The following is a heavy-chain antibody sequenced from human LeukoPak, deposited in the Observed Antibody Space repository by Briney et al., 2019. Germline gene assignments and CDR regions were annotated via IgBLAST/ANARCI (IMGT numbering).Heavy chain of an antibody. CDR3: AREATMVRGRKATIRDY. J-gene: IGHJ4*02. CDR1: GGSFSGYY. D-gene: IGHD3-10*01. CDR2: INHSGST. Sequence: SETLSLTCAVYGGSFSGYYWSWIRQPPGKGLEWIGEINHSGSTNYNPSLKSRVTISVDTSKNQFSLKLSSVTAADTAAYYCAREATMVRGRKATIRDYWGQGTLVTVSS. V-gene: IGHV4-34*01.